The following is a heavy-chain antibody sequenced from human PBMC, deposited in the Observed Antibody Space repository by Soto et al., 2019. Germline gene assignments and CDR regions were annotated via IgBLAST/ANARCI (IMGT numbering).Heavy chain of an antibody. CDR3: ARLRVGVNWYFDL. J-gene: IGHJ2*01. CDR1: GFTFSDYY. V-gene: IGHV3-11*06. Sequence: QMPLVESGGDLVKPGGSLRLSCEASGFTFSDYYMSWIHQVPGQGLEWLSFISSSGSYIKYSDSMRGRLTVSRDNGKNSLYLQMHSLRVEDTAVYYCARLRVGVNWYFDLWGRGTMVPVSA. CDR2: ISSSGSYI. D-gene: IGHD2-21*01.